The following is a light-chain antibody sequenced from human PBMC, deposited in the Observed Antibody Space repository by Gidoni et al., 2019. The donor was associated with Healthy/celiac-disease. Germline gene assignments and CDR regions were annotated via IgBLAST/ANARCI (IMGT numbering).Light chain of an antibody. CDR2: GAS. CDR3: QQRSNWPLT. Sequence: EIVLTQSPATLSLSPGERATRSCRASQSVSSYLAWYQQKPGQAPRLLIYGASNRATGIPARFSGSGSGTDFTLTISSLEPEAFAVYYCQQRSNWPLTFGGXTKVEIK. V-gene: IGKV3-11*01. J-gene: IGKJ4*01. CDR1: QSVSSY.